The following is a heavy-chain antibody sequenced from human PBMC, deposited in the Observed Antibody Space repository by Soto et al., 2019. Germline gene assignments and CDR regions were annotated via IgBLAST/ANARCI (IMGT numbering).Heavy chain of an antibody. Sequence: ASVKVSCKASGYTFTGYYMHWVRRAPGQGLEWMGWINPNSGGTNYAQKFQGWVTMTRDTSISTAYMELSRLRSDDTAVYYCAREEDYYYYGMDVWGQGTTVTVSS. J-gene: IGHJ6*02. CDR2: INPNSGGT. V-gene: IGHV1-2*04. D-gene: IGHD2-15*01. CDR1: GYTFTGYY. CDR3: AREEDYYYYGMDV.